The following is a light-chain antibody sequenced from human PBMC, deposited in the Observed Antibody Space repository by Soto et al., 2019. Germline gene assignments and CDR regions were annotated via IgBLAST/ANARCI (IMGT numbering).Light chain of an antibody. CDR1: SSDVGGYSY. J-gene: IGLJ1*01. CDR3: STYTSSSSV. CDR2: DVS. V-gene: IGLV2-14*01. Sequence: QSALTQPASVSGSPGQSIAISCTESSSDVGGYSYVSWYQQHPGKAPKLIIYDVSNRPSGVSNRFSGSKSGNTASLTISGLHAEDDADYYCSTYTSSSSVFGTGTKVTVL.